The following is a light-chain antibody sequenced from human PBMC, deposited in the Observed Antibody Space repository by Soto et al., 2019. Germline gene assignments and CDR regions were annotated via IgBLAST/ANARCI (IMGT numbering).Light chain of an antibody. J-gene: IGLJ2*01. Sequence: QPVLTQPPSASGTPGQRVTISCSGSSSNIGGNYVYWYQHLPGTAPKLLIYRNNQRPSGVPDRFSASKSGTSASLAISGLRSEDEADYYCAAWDDSLSGVVFGGGTKLTAL. V-gene: IGLV1-47*01. CDR3: AAWDDSLSGVV. CDR2: RNN. CDR1: SSNIGGNY.